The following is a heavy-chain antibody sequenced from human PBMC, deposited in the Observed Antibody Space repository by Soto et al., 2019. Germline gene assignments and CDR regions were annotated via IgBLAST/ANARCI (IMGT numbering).Heavy chain of an antibody. Sequence: QVQLQESGPGLVKPSETLSLTCTVSGGSISSYYWSWIRQPPGKGLEWIGSIYYSGSTNYSPSLKSRVTIPVDTSKNQFSLKLSSVTAADTAVYSCARPYGDYVFDYWGQGTLVTVSS. J-gene: IGHJ4*02. CDR2: IYYSGST. D-gene: IGHD4-17*01. V-gene: IGHV4-59*01. CDR3: ARPYGDYVFDY. CDR1: GGSISSYY.